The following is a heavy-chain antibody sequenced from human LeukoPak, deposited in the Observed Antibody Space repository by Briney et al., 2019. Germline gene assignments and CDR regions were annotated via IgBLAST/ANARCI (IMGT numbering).Heavy chain of an antibody. CDR1: GGSISSYY. CDR2: IYYSGST. V-gene: IGHV4-59*12. D-gene: IGHD5-18*01. Sequence: SETLSLTCTVSGGSISSYYWSWIRQPPGKGLEWIGYIYYSGSTNYNPSLKSRVTISVDRSKNQFSLKLSSVTAADTAVYYCARGGGQLWFVDDAFDIWGQGTMVTVSS. CDR3: ARGGGQLWFVDDAFDI. J-gene: IGHJ3*02.